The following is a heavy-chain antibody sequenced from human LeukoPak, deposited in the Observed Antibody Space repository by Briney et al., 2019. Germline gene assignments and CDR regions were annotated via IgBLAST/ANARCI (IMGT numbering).Heavy chain of an antibody. Sequence: GGSLRLSCTASGFTFSSYAMTWVRQAPGKGLEWVADISGSGNSPNYADSVKGRVTISRDTTNNILYLHMKTLRPEDTAEYYCAKDQRAVAGTCFDHWGQGNLVTVSS. CDR3: AKDQRAVAGTCFDH. CDR2: ISGSGNSP. CDR1: GFTFSSYA. V-gene: IGHV3-23*01. D-gene: IGHD6-19*01. J-gene: IGHJ4*02.